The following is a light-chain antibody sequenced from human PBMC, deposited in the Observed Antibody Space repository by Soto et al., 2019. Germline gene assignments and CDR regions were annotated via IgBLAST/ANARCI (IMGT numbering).Light chain of an antibody. V-gene: IGKV3-20*01. CDR2: GAT. CDR3: QQYSGSPPLT. CDR1: QSVSSSH. Sequence: EIVLTQSPGTLSLSPGERATLSCRASQSVSSSHLAWYQQKPGQAPRLLIYGATSRATGIPDRFSGSGSGTDFTLTISRLEPEDCAVYYCQQYSGSPPLTFGGGTKVEIK. J-gene: IGKJ4*01.